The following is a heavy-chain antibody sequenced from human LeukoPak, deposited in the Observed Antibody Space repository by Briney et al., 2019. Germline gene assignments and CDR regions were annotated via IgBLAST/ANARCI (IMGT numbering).Heavy chain of an antibody. J-gene: IGHJ6*03. Sequence: SETLSLTCIVSGGSISSSSYYWGWIRQPPGKGLEWIGSIYYSGSTYYNPSLKSRVTISVDTSKNQFSLKLSSVTAADTAVYYCARHLVVTAIHRYYYYYYYMDVWGKGTTVTVSS. D-gene: IGHD2-21*02. CDR3: ARHLVVTAIHRYYYYYYYMDV. CDR1: GGSISSSSYY. V-gene: IGHV4-39*01. CDR2: IYYSGST.